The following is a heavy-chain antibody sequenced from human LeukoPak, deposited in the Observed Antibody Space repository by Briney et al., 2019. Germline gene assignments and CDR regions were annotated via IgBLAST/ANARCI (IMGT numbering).Heavy chain of an antibody. D-gene: IGHD2-2*01. CDR1: GFTFSTYS. CDR2: ISYDGSKK. CDR3: ARDLKTAMDYFDY. V-gene: IGHV3-30*04. J-gene: IGHJ4*02. Sequence: GGSLRLSCAASGFTFSTYSTHWVRQAPGKGLEWVAIISYDGSKKYYADSVKGRFTISRDNSKNTLFLQMNSLRPEDTAVYYCARDLKTAMDYFDYWGQGALATVSS.